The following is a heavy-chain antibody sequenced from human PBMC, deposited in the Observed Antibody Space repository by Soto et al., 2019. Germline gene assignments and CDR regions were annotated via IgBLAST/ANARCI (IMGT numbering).Heavy chain of an antibody. D-gene: IGHD1-1*01. CDR2: IYYSVTT. J-gene: IGHJ5*02. CDR3: AKAVETGGNWFDP. Sequence: PSETLSLTCTVSGGSIRSYYWSWIRQPPGKGLEWIGHIYYSVTTNYNPSLKSRITMSVDTSKNQFSLKLSSVTAADTAVYYCAKAVETGGNWFDPWGQGTLVTVSS. CDR1: GGSIRSYY. V-gene: IGHV4-59*01.